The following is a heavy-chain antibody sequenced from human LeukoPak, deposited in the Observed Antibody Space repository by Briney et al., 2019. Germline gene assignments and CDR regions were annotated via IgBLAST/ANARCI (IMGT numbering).Heavy chain of an antibody. CDR2: ISHDGSGK. J-gene: IGHJ4*02. Sequence: QTGGSLRLSCEASGFTFSVHGMHWVPQAPGKGLECLTIISHDGSGKWYADPVKGRFSISRDNSRNTVYLQMNSLRTDGTATYYCARDTSLGYCDYWGQGTQVTVSS. CDR3: ARDTSLGYCDY. CDR1: GFTFSVHG. V-gene: IGHV3-30*05. D-gene: IGHD7-27*01.